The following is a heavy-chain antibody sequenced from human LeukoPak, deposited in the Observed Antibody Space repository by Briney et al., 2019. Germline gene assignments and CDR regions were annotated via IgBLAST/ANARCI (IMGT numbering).Heavy chain of an antibody. CDR2: IYYSGST. J-gene: IGHJ6*03. Sequence: SETLSLTCTVSAGSISSSSYYWGWIRQPPGKGLEWIVSIYYSGSTYYNPSLKSRVTISVDTSKNQFSLKLSSVTAADTAVYYCARLDCSSTSCFYYYYYMDVWGKGTTVTVSS. V-gene: IGHV4-39*01. CDR3: ARLDCSSTSCFYYYYYMDV. CDR1: AGSISSSSYY. D-gene: IGHD2-2*01.